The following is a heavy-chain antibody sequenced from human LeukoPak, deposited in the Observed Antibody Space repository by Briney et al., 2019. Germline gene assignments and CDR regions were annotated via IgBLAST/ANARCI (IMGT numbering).Heavy chain of an antibody. J-gene: IGHJ4*02. D-gene: IGHD5-24*01. V-gene: IGHV4-59*01. Sequence: PAETLSVTTSGTYGSKTGDEWRLIRIPPVKGLERIGYIYYSGSTNHNPSLKSRVTISVDTSKNQFSLKLSSVTAADTAVYYCASGMATITPFDYWGQGTLVTVSS. CDR2: IYYSGST. CDR3: ASGMATITPFDY. CDR1: YGSKTGDE.